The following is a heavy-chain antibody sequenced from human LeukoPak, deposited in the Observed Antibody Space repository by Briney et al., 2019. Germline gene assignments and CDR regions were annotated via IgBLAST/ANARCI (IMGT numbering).Heavy chain of an antibody. J-gene: IGHJ4*02. V-gene: IGHV3-74*01. CDR1: GFSLSNQW. CDR2: IDNDGSST. CDR3: APSPAAQQDY. D-gene: IGHD1-1*01. Sequence: PGGSLRLSCAASGFSLSNQWMHWVRQAPGKGLVWVSRIDNDGSSTVYADSVKGRFTISRDNAKNTLYLQMNSLRAEDTALYYCAPSPAAQQDYWGQGTVVTDSS.